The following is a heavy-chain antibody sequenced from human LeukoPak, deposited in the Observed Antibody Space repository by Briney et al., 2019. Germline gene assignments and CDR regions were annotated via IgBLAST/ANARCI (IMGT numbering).Heavy chain of an antibody. CDR2: IKQDGSEK. CDR1: GFTFSSYW. CDR3: ARLVEGSSWYQYYYYYYGMDV. Sequence: GGSLRLSCAASGFTFSSYWMSWVRQAPGKGLEWVANIKQDGSEKYYVDSVKGRFTISRDNAKNSLYLQMNSLRAEDTAVHYCARLVEGSSWYQYYYYYYGMDVWGKGTTVTVSS. V-gene: IGHV3-7*03. D-gene: IGHD6-13*01. J-gene: IGHJ6*04.